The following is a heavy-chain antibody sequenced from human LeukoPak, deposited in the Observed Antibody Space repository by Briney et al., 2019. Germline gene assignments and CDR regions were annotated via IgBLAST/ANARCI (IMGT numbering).Heavy chain of an antibody. J-gene: IGHJ4*02. CDR2: ISGSGGST. CDR3: AKSLFTSASRIYYFDY. V-gene: IGHV3-23*01. Sequence: GGSLRLSCAASGFTFSSDAMSWVRQAPGKGLEWVSAISGSGGSTYYADSVKGRFTFSRDNSESTLYLQMNSLRAEDTAVYFCAKSLFTSASRIYYFDYWGQGTLVTVSS. D-gene: IGHD3-10*01. CDR1: GFTFSSDA.